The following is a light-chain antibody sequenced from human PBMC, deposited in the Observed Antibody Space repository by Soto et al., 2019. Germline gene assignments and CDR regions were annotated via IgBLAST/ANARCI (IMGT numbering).Light chain of an antibody. V-gene: IGLV2-8*01. CDR2: AVS. J-gene: IGLJ1*01. Sequence: SAMAHPPFPTASSGKSVVIYWTGTRRDVSGQNYVSWCQQYPGKAPQLLTDAVSNRPSGLPSRFSCSKSGNTASLTISGLRAEDEADYFCCSHAINNNYVFGTRTKVTVL. CDR3: CSHAINNNYV. CDR1: RRDVSGQNY.